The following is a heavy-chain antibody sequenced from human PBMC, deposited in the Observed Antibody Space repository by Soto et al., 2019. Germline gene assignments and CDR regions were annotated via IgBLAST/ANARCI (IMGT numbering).Heavy chain of an antibody. D-gene: IGHD6-19*01. V-gene: IGHV1-69*13. CDR2: IIPIFGTA. CDR1: GGTFSSYS. Sequence: VASVKVSFKASGGTFSSYSISWVRQAPGQGLEWMGGIIPIFGTANYAQKFQGRVTITADESTSTAYMELSSLRSEDTAVYYCASCLSAVAGSCFDYWGQGTLVTVSS. CDR3: ASCLSAVAGSCFDY. J-gene: IGHJ4*02.